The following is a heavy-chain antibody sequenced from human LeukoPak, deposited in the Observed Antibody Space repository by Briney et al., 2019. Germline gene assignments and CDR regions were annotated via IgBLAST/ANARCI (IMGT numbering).Heavy chain of an antibody. CDR2: ISSSGTTI. Sequence: KPGGSLRLSCAASGLTFSDYYMSWIRQAPGKGLEWVSYISSSGTTIYYADSVKGRFTISRDNAKNSLYLQMNSLRAGDTAVYFCARWDSSGCLDYWGQGTLVTVSS. V-gene: IGHV3-11*01. CDR3: ARWDSSGCLDY. CDR1: GLTFSDYY. D-gene: IGHD3-22*01. J-gene: IGHJ4*02.